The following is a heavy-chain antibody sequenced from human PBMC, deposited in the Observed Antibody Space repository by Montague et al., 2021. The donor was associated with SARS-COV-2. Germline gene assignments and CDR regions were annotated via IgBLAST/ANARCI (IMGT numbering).Heavy chain of an antibody. J-gene: IGHJ4*02. CDR3: ARDRVDFGAGRQGTIDF. V-gene: IGHV4-4*07. D-gene: IGHD3-10*01. CDR1: GDAITNHY. Sequence: SETLSLTCSVSGDAITNHYGSWTRQPAGKGLEWIGRMHFTGKTNYSPFFSSRLTMSADTSKNQFSLKLTSVTAADTAIYFCARDRVDFGAGRQGTIDFWGQGTLVTVPS. CDR2: MHFTGKT.